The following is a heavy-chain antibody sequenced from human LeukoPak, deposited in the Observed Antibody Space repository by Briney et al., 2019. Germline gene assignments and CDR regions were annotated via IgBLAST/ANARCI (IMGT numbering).Heavy chain of an antibody. CDR2: IYHSGST. Sequence: SETLSLTCAVSGGSISSSNWWSWVRQPPGKGLEWIGEIYHSGSTNYNPSLKSRVTISVDKSKNQFSLKLSSVTAADTAVYYCARDNVLLWFGELLRAFDIWGQGTMVTVSS. CDR3: ARDNVLLWFGELLRAFDI. CDR1: GGSISSSNW. D-gene: IGHD3-10*01. V-gene: IGHV4-4*02. J-gene: IGHJ3*02.